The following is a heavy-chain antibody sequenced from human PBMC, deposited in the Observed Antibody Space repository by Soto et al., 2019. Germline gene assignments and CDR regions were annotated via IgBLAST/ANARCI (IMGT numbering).Heavy chain of an antibody. CDR3: ASDPLAVTGSFVDY. D-gene: IGHD3-9*01. Sequence: GGSLRLSCVASGLTFNIFAFHWVRQAPGKGLEWLSVISYDGREIHYSESVKGRFTISRDSSANTVYLEMNSLRYEDTAVYYCASDPLAVTGSFVDYWGQGTLVTVSS. CDR2: ISYDGREI. J-gene: IGHJ4*02. V-gene: IGHV3-30-3*01. CDR1: GLTFNIFA.